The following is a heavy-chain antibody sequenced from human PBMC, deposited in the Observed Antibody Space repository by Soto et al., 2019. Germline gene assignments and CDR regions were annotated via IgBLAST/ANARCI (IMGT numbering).Heavy chain of an antibody. Sequence: SVKVSCKASGCTFSSYAIGWVRQAPGQGLEWMGGIIPIFGTANYAQKFPGRVTITADESASTAYMELSSLRSEDTAVYYCARWGSTTYVPYWYFDLWGRGALVTVSS. J-gene: IGHJ2*01. CDR3: ARWGSTTYVPYWYFDL. V-gene: IGHV1-69*13. CDR2: IIPIFGTA. D-gene: IGHD1-26*01. CDR1: GCTFSSYA.